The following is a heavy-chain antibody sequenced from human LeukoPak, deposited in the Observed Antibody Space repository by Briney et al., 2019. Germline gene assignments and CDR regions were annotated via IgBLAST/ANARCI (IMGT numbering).Heavy chain of an antibody. J-gene: IGHJ4*02. CDR1: EFTFSSYW. V-gene: IGHV3-7*01. CDR3: AIWTSGNY. CDR2: MDPTGSQK. D-gene: IGHD1-1*01. Sequence: PGGSLRLSCAASEFTFSSYWMNWVRQAPGKGLEWVANMDPTGSQKRYVDSVRGRFTISKDNPGASLYLDMHSLRAEDTAIYYCAIWTSGNYWGQGTLVTVSS.